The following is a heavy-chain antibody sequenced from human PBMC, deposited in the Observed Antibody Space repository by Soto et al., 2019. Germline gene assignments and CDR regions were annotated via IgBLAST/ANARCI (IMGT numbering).Heavy chain of an antibody. CDR3: ARGDCSSTSCYDY. CDR2: IYYSGST. J-gene: IGHJ4*02. Sequence: PSETLSLTCTVSGGSVSSGSYYWSWIRQPPGKGLEWIGYIYYSGSTNYNPSLKSRVTISVDTSKNQFSLKLSSVTAADTAVYYCARGDCSSTSCYDYWGQGTLVTVSS. CDR1: GGSVSSGSYY. V-gene: IGHV4-61*01. D-gene: IGHD2-2*01.